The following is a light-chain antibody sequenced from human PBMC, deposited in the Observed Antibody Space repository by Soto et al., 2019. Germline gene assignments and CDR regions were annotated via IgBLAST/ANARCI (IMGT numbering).Light chain of an antibody. CDR3: QQYKTWPPYT. CDR1: QSVTNK. V-gene: IGKV3-15*01. Sequence: EIVLTQSPATLSVPPGERATLSCRASQSVTNKLAWYQHKPGQAPRLLIYGASTRATGIPTRFSGSGSGTEFTLTISSLQSEDFAVYYCQQYKTWPPYTFGQGTKLEIK. J-gene: IGKJ2*01. CDR2: GAS.